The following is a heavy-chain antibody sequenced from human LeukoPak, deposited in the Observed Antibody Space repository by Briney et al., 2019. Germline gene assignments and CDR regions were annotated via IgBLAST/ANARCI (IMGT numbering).Heavy chain of an antibody. CDR2: IYTSGST. CDR1: GGSISSGSYY. J-gene: IGHJ5*02. V-gene: IGHV4-61*02. D-gene: IGHD6-13*01. CDR3: ARERTTSLYSRSGWFDP. Sequence: SETLSLTCTVSGGSISSGSYYWSWIRQPAGKGLEWIGRIYTSGSTNYNPSLKSRVTISVDTSKNQFSLKLSSVTAADTAVYYCARERTTSLYSRSGWFDPWGQGTLVTVSS.